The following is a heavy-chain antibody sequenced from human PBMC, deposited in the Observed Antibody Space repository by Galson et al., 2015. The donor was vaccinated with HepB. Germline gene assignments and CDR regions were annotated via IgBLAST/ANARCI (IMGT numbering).Heavy chain of an antibody. CDR2: IIPIFGSA. CDR3: ARDVGYYDSSGDQGY. D-gene: IGHD3-22*01. Sequence: SVKVSCKASGGTFSTYTLSWVRQAPGQGLEWMGGIIPIFGSANYAQKFQGRVTITADESTSTAYMELSSLRSEDTAVYYCARDVGYYDSSGDQGYWGQGTLVTVSS. J-gene: IGHJ4*02. CDR1: GGTFSTYT. V-gene: IGHV1-69*13.